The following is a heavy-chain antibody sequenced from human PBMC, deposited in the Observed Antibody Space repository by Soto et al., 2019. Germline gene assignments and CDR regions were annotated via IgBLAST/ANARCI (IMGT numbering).Heavy chain of an antibody. CDR2: ISSSGSTI. CDR1: GFTFSSYE. CDR3: ARARADSGGYGMDV. J-gene: IGHJ6*02. Sequence: EVQLVESGGGLVQPGGSLRLSCAASGFTFSSYEMNWVRQAPGKGLEWVSYISSSGSTIYYADSVKGRFTISRDNAKNSLYLQMNSLSAEDTAVYYCARARADSGGYGMDVWGQGTTVTVSS. V-gene: IGHV3-48*03. D-gene: IGHD4-17*01.